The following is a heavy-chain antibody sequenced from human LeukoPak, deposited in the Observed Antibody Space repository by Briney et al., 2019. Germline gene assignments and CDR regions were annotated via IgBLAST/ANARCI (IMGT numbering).Heavy chain of an antibody. D-gene: IGHD3-22*01. CDR3: ARDWLSGYGTRLDP. CDR2: ISWNSGSI. V-gene: IGHV3-9*01. J-gene: IGHJ5*02. CDR1: GFTFDDYA. Sequence: GGSLRLSCAASGFTFDDYAMHWVRQAPGKGLEWVSGISWNSGSIGYADSVKGRFTISRDNAKNSLYLQMNSLRAEDTAVYYCARDWLSGYGTRLDPWGQGTLVTVSS.